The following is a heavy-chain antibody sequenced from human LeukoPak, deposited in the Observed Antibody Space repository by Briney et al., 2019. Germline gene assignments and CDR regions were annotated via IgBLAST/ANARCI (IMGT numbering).Heavy chain of an antibody. CDR3: ARLTGISYGKYYFDF. J-gene: IGHJ4*02. Sequence: GGSLRLSCAASGFSFSTFAMEWVRQAPGTGLEWVASLTGANDYIYHADSVKGRFTISRDNAKNSLFLQMDSQRPEDTAVYYCARLTGISYGKYYFDFWGRGTLVTVSS. CDR2: LTGANDYI. CDR1: GFSFSTFA. D-gene: IGHD1-1*01. V-gene: IGHV3-21*01.